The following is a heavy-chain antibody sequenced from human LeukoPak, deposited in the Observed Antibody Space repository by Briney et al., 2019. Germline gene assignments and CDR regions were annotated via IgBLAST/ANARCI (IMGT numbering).Heavy chain of an antibody. J-gene: IGHJ4*02. CDR3: ARDATTGDYFFDY. CDR2: IYSGGGT. CDR1: GFTVSGYY. Sequence: GGSLRLSCAASGFTVSGYYTNWVRQAPGKGLEWVSAIYSGGGTYYADSVKGRFTISRDNSKNTLYLQMNGLRGEDTAVYYCARDATTGDYFFDYWGQGTLVTVSS. V-gene: IGHV3-53*01. D-gene: IGHD3-9*01.